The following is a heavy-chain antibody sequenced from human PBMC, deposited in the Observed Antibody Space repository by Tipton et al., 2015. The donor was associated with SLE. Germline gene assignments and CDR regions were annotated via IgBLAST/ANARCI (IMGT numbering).Heavy chain of an antibody. CDR3: ARVGYCGGDCP. CDR1: GGSISSSSYN. D-gene: IGHD2-21*01. CDR2: VYYSGST. V-gene: IGHV4-39*07. J-gene: IGHJ5*02. Sequence: TLSLTCTVSGGSISSSSYNWGWIRQPPGKGLEWIGSVYYSGSTYYNPYLQSRVTMSMDTSKNQLSLKLSSVTVADTAVYYCARVGYCGGDCPWGQGTLVTVS.